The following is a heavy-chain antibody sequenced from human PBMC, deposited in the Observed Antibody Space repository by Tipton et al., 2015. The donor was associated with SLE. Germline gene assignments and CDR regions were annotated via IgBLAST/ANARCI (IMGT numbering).Heavy chain of an antibody. J-gene: IGHJ5*02. CDR3: ARVIELLWFGEARGWFDP. V-gene: IGHV4-4*02. CDR2: IYHSGST. CDR1: GGSISSSNW. D-gene: IGHD3-10*01. Sequence: TLSLTCAVSGGSISSSNWWSWVRQPPGKGLEWIGEIYHSGSTNYNPSLKSRVTISVDTSKNQFSLKLSSVTAADTAVYYCARVIELLWFGEARGWFDPWGQGTLVTVSS.